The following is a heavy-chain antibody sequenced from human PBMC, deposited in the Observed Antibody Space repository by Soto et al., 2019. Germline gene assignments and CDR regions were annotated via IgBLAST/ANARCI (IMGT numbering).Heavy chain of an antibody. CDR3: ARDQSPSSGWPGMDV. CDR2: INPNSGGT. J-gene: IGHJ6*02. Sequence: ASVRVSCKASGYTFTDYYMHWVRQAPGQGLEWMGWINPNSGGTNYAQKFQGRVTMTRDTSISTAYMELNRLRSDDTAVYYCARDQSPSSGWPGMDVWGQGTTVTVSS. V-gene: IGHV1-2*02. CDR1: GYTFTDYY. D-gene: IGHD6-19*01.